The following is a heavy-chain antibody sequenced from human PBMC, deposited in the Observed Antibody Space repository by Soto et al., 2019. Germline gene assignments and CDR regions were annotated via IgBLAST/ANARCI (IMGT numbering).Heavy chain of an antibody. J-gene: IGHJ3*02. V-gene: IGHV1-69*13. D-gene: IGHD3-22*01. CDR3: ARMDPYYYDSSGYPNDAFDI. Sequence: SGKVSCKASGGIFSSYAISWVRQAPGQGLEWMGGIIPIFGTANYAQKFQGRVTITADESTSTAYMELSSLRSEDTAVYYCARMDPYYYDSSGYPNDAFDIWGQGTMVTVSS. CDR2: IIPIFGTA. CDR1: GGIFSSYA.